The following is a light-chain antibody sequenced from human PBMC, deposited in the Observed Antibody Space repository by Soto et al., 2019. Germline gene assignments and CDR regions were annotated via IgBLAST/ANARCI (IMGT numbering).Light chain of an antibody. CDR2: GDS. Sequence: QSVLAQPPSVSGAPGQRVTIACTGGSDXFGAGYDVHWYQQVPGTAPKLLIYGDSNRPSGVPDRFSGSKSGTSASLAITVLQADDEADYYCQSYDSSLSGYVFGTGTKV. J-gene: IGLJ1*01. V-gene: IGLV1-40*01. CDR3: QSYDSSLSGYV. CDR1: SDXFGAGYD.